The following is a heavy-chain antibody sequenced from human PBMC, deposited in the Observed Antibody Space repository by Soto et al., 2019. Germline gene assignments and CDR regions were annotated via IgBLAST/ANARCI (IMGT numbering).Heavy chain of an antibody. CDR2: IDPNSGGT. Sequence: SEKAVCKASRYILTTYYIHLVRQAPGQGLEWMGWIDPNSGGTHYAQKFQGWVTMTRDTSINTAYMELSRLTSDETAVYYCAKDQRGRGYSYGFVPYGMDVWGQGTTVTVPS. D-gene: IGHD5-18*01. CDR3: AKDQRGRGYSYGFVPYGMDV. CDR1: RYILTTYY. V-gene: IGHV1-2*04. J-gene: IGHJ6*02.